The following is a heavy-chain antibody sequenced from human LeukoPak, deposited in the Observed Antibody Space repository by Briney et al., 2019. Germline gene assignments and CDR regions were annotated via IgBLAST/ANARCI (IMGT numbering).Heavy chain of an antibody. D-gene: IGHD6-13*01. CDR2: IYYSGST. V-gene: IGHV4-31*03. J-gene: IGHJ4*02. CDR3: ARVGIAAAGTVDY. Sequence: PSETLSLTCTVSGGPISSNDYYWSWIRQHPGKGLEWIGYIYYSGSTYYNPSLKSRVTISVDTSKNQFSLKLSSVTAADTAVYYCARVGIAAAGTVDYWGQGTLVTVSS. CDR1: GGPISSNDYY.